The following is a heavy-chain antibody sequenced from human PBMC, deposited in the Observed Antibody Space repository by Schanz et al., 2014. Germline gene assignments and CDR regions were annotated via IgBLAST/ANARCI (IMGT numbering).Heavy chain of an antibody. V-gene: IGHV3-23*04. Sequence: EVQLVESGGGLVQPGGSLRLSCAASGFTFSTYWMSWVRQAPGKGLEWVSGISDRGDGTNYGDSVRGRFTISRDNSRNTVYLQMNNVGVEDTAEYYCVKTDAGWRFDYWGQGTLVIVSS. CDR1: GFTFSTYW. CDR2: ISDRGDGT. D-gene: IGHD6-19*01. CDR3: VKTDAGWRFDY. J-gene: IGHJ4*02.